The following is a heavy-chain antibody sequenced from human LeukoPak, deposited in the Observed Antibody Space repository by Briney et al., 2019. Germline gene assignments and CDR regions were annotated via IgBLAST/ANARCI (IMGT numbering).Heavy chain of an antibody. J-gene: IGHJ5*02. CDR2: MNPNSGNT. Sequence: GASVKVFCKASGYTFTSYDINWVRQATGQGLEWMGWMNPNSGNTGYAQKFQGRVTMTRNTSISTAYMELSSLRSEDTAVYYCARGLGLRCFDWLLKAPNWFDPWGQGTLVTVSS. D-gene: IGHD3-9*01. V-gene: IGHV1-8*01. CDR3: ARGLGLRCFDWLLKAPNWFDP. CDR1: GYTFTSYD.